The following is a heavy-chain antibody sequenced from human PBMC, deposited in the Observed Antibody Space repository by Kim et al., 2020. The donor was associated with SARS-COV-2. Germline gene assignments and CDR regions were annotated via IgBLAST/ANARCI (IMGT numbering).Heavy chain of an antibody. D-gene: IGHD3-9*01. CDR2: ISDDVDEK. Sequence: GGSLRLSCTASGFSFSGYGMHWVRQAPGKGLDWVSAISDDVDEKDYGDSVRGRFTISRDNSKNTLYLQMNRLRVDDTAVYYCARVPRADRTGYYYEPDYYYYGMDVWGQGTAVTVSS. J-gene: IGHJ6*02. V-gene: IGHV3-30*03. CDR3: ARVPRADRTGYYYEPDYYYYGMDV. CDR1: GFSFSGYG.